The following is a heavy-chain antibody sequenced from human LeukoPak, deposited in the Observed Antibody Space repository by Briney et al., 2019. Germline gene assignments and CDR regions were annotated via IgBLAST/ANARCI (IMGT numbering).Heavy chain of an antibody. CDR2: IYSGGST. Sequence: GGSLRLSCAASGFTICHNYMSWVRQAPGKGLEWVSVIYSGGSTYYADSVRGRFTISRDKSKNTVYLQMNSLRAEDTALYYCVWDYGRSIVYWDQGTLVTVSS. CDR1: GFTICHNY. J-gene: IGHJ4*02. V-gene: IGHV3-53*01. D-gene: IGHD3-10*01. CDR3: VWDYGRSIVY.